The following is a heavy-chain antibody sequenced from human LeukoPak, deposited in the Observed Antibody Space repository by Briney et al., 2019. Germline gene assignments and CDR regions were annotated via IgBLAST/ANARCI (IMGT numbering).Heavy chain of an antibody. D-gene: IGHD6-13*01. J-gene: IGHJ5*02. Sequence: SVKVSCKASGGTFSSYAISRVRQAPGQGLERMGGIIPIFGTANYAQKFQGRVTITADESTSTAYMELSSLRSEDTAVYYCATMGIAAAGNWFDPWGQGTLVTVSS. CDR2: IIPIFGTA. CDR3: ATMGIAAAGNWFDP. CDR1: GGTFSSYA. V-gene: IGHV1-69*01.